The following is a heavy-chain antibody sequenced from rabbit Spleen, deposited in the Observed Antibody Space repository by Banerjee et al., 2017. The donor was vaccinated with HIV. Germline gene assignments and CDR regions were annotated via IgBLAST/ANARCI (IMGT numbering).Heavy chain of an antibody. J-gene: IGHJ4*01. Sequence: QDQLVESGGGLVQPGGSLKLSCKASGFDFSNYGVSWVRQAPGKGLEWIGYIDPLFDNTYYANWVNGRFSISRENTHNTLYLQLSSLTAADTATYFCVRDQAGYAGYGPYYFYLWGPGTLVTVS. CDR1: GFDFSNYG. CDR2: IDPLFDNT. D-gene: IGHD7-1*01. CDR3: VRDQAGYAGYGPYYFYL. V-gene: IGHV1S47*01.